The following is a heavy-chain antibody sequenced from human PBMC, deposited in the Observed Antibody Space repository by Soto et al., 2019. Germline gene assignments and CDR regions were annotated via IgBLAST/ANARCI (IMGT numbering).Heavy chain of an antibody. D-gene: IGHD3-10*01. Sequence: AGSVRLSCAASGFTFSSYGMHWVRQAPGKGLEWVAVISYDGSNKYYADSVKGRFTISRDNSKNTLYLQMNSLRAEDTAVYYCAKGPLWFGEYYYYMDVWGKGTTVTVSS. CDR1: GFTFSSYG. CDR3: AKGPLWFGEYYYYMDV. V-gene: IGHV3-30*18. J-gene: IGHJ6*03. CDR2: ISYDGSNK.